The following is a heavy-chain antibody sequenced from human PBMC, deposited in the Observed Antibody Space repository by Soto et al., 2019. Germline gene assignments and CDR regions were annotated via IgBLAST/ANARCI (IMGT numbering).Heavy chain of an antibody. J-gene: IGHJ4*02. CDR1: RGSINSYY. V-gene: IGHV4-59*01. D-gene: IGHD1-1*01. Sequence: LETLSLTCTVSRGSINSYYWNWIRQSPGKGPEWVGYIYYGGSTNYNPSLKSRVTISVDASKKQLSLRLTSVTAADTAVYYCAAAQESASGTSYNILDYGGQGTLVPVSS. CDR3: AAAQESASGTSYNILDY. CDR2: IYYGGST.